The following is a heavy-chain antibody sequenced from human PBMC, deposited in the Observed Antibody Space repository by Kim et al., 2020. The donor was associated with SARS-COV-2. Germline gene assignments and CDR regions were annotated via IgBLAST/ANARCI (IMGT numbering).Heavy chain of an antibody. Sequence: GGSLRLSCAASGFTFGDHYMTWIRQSPGKGLEWVAYISSQSTHSDYADSVKGRFIISRDNAQNSLFLQMNSLRPDDTAMYYCATVRSSGWSDHWGRGTL. J-gene: IGHJ1*01. V-gene: IGHV3-11*05. D-gene: IGHD6-19*01. CDR1: GFTFGDHY. CDR2: ISSQSTHS. CDR3: ATVRSSGWSDH.